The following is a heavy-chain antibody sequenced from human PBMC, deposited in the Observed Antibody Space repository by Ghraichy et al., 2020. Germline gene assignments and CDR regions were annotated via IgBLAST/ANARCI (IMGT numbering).Heavy chain of an antibody. J-gene: IGHJ4*02. CDR3: ARDQGDYSDNNGLFDS. CDR1: RFKFDDYA. CDR2: ISWNGATI. D-gene: IGHD3-22*01. V-gene: IGHV3-9*01. Sequence: GGSLRLSCAASRFKFDDYAMHWVRQAPGKGLEWVSGISWNGATIYYADSVKGRFTISRDNAKDSLFLQMNSLRAEDTAFYYCARDQGDYSDNNGLFDSWVQGTLVTVSS.